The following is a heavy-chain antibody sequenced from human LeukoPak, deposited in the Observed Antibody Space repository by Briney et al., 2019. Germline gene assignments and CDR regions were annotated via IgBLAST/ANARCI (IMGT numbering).Heavy chain of an antibody. CDR2: ISGSGGST. J-gene: IGHJ4*02. D-gene: IGHD2-2*02. CDR3: ARARGSDCSTTSCYTAFDY. V-gene: IGHV3-23*01. Sequence: GGSLRLSXAASGFTFRSYAMSWVRQAPEKGLEWVSVISGSGGSTYYADSVKGRFTISRDNSKNTLYLQMNSLRAEDTAVYFCARARGSDCSTTSCYTAFDYWGQGTLVTVSS. CDR1: GFTFRSYA.